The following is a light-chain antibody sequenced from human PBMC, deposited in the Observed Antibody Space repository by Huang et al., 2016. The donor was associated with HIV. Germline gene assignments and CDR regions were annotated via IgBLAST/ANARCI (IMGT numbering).Light chain of an antibody. V-gene: IGKV2-28*01. CDR3: MQTLQPPRT. CDR2: LAS. Sequence: DTVMTQSPLSLPVTPGEPASISCNSSQSLLHSNGYNYLDWYLQKPGQSPQLLIYLASNQASGVPDRFSGSGSGTDFTLEISRVEAEDVAIYYCMQTLQPPRTFGQGTKVEIK. J-gene: IGKJ1*01. CDR1: QSLLHSNGYNY.